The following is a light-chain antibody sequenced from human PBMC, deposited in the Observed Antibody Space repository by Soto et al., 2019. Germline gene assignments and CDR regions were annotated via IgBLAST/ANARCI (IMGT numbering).Light chain of an antibody. Sequence: DIQMTQSPSSLSASVGDRVTITCQASQDISNYVNWYQQKPGKAPNLLIYDASNLVTGVPSRFSASGSGTDFTFTITGLQPDDIALYYCQHCDDPVFIFGPGTKVDLK. CDR1: QDISNY. V-gene: IGKV1-33*01. J-gene: IGKJ3*01. CDR3: QHCDDPVFI. CDR2: DAS.